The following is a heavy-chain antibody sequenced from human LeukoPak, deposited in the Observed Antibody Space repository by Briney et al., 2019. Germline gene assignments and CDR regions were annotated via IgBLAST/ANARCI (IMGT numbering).Heavy chain of an antibody. CDR1: AYTFSCYY. Sequence: ASVKVSCKASAYTFSCYYFHWVRQAPGQGLELMGWINPNSGGTNYAQKFHGSDTMNRDTSNSTAYMELSRLRSDDTAVYYCARLDSFGFDYWGQRTLVTVSS. D-gene: IGHD3-16*01. CDR2: INPNSGGT. J-gene: IGHJ4*02. CDR3: ARLDSFGFDY. V-gene: IGHV1-2*02.